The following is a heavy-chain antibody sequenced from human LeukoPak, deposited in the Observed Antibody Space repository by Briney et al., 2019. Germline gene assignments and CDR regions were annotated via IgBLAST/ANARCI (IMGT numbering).Heavy chain of an antibody. CDR3: AKGEGGAPDY. V-gene: IGHV3-30*02. CDR2: ILSDGSKE. Sequence: GGSLRLSCAASRFTFSSYGMHWVRQAPGKGLEWVAVILSDGSKEFYTDSVKGRFTISRDNSKNTLYLQMNSLRAEDTAVYYCAKGEGGAPDYWGQGTLVTVSS. CDR1: RFTFSSYG. D-gene: IGHD3-16*01. J-gene: IGHJ4*02.